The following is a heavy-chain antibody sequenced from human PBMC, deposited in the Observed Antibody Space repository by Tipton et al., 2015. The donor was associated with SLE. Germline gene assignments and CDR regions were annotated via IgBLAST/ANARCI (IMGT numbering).Heavy chain of an antibody. J-gene: IGHJ5*02. CDR3: ARSQRPGYSRGEFDP. D-gene: IGHD5-12*01. CDR1: GGSISTTYYY. CDR2: IYSSGST. V-gene: IGHV4-61*05. Sequence: LRLSCTVSGGSISTTYYYWGWIRQPPGKGLEWIGYIYSSGSTNYNPSLKSRVTISVDTTKNQFSLKLSSVTAADTAVYYCARSQRPGYSRGEFDPWGQGTLVTVSS.